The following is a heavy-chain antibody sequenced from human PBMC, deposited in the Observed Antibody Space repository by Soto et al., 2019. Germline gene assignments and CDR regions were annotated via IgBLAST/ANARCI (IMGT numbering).Heavy chain of an antibody. J-gene: IGHJ6*02. CDR3: RVFGGSSSWYSWLGYYYGMDV. CDR2: IKSKTDGGTT. D-gene: IGHD6-13*01. CDR1: GFTFSNAW. Sequence: PGGSLRLSCAASGFTFSNAWMNWVRQAPGKGLEWVGRIKSKTDGGTTDYAAPVKGRFTISRDDSKNTLYLQMNSLKTEDTAVYYCRVFGGSSSWYSWLGYYYGMDVSGQGTTVTVSS. V-gene: IGHV3-15*07.